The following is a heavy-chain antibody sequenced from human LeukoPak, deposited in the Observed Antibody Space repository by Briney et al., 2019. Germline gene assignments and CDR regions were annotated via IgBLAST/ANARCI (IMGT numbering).Heavy chain of an antibody. Sequence: GGSLRLSCAASGFTFSSYEMNWVRQAPGKGLEWVSYISSSGSTIYYADSVKGRFTISRDNAKNSLYLQMNSLRAEDTAVYYCARTGFSSSWYGGYYYYYGMDVWGQGTTVTVSS. CDR1: GFTFSSYE. D-gene: IGHD6-13*01. CDR2: ISSSGSTI. J-gene: IGHJ6*02. V-gene: IGHV3-48*03. CDR3: ARTGFSSSWYGGYYYYYGMDV.